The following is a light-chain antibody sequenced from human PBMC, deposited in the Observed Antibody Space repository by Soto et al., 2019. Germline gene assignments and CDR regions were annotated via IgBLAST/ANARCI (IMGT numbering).Light chain of an antibody. CDR3: QQYNNWAIT. J-gene: IGKJ5*01. V-gene: IGKV3-15*01. Sequence: PQSTLSVSGGESGARPCMASQSVSSNLAWYQQRPGQAPRLLIYGASTRATGIPARFSGSGSGTEFTLTISSLQSEDFAVYYCQQYNNWAITFGQGTRLEIK. CDR1: QSVSSN. CDR2: GAS.